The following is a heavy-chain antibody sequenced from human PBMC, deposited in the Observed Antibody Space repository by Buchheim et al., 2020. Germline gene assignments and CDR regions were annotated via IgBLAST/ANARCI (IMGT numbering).Heavy chain of an antibody. D-gene: IGHD1-7*01. CDR2: IIPIFGTA. Sequence: QVQLVQSGAEVKKPGSSVKVSCKASGGTFSSYAISWVRQAPGQGLEWMGGIIPIFGTANYAQKFQGRVTLTADESTSTAYMELSSLRSEDTAVYYCASNGRVEELSDPNEYYYYGMDVWGQGTT. J-gene: IGHJ6*02. CDR3: ASNGRVEELSDPNEYYYYGMDV. CDR1: GGTFSSYA. V-gene: IGHV1-69*01.